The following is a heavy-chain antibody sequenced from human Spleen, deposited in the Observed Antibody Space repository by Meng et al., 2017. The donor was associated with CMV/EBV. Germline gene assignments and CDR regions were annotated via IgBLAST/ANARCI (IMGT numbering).Heavy chain of an antibody. D-gene: IGHD6-13*01. CDR2: IKKDGGER. Sequence: GESLKISCAVSGFTLSKCDKDWVRQAPGKGLEWVANIKKDGGERYYVDSVKGRFTISRDNAYNSLYLQMNSLRVEDTAVYYCARRKQQYPFYYYGMDVWGQGTTVTVSS. CDR1: GFTLSKCD. V-gene: IGHV3-7*01. CDR3: ARRKQQYPFYYYGMDV. J-gene: IGHJ6*02.